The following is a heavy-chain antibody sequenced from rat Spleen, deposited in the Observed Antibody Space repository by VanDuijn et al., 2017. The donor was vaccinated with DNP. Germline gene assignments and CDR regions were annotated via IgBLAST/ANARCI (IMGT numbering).Heavy chain of an antibody. CDR1: GFTFSNYG. Sequence: EVQLVESGGGLVQPGRSLKLSCAASGFTFSNYGMAWVRQAPTKGLEWVASITNSGGNTYYRDSVKGRFTVSRDNAKSTLYLQMNSLRAEDMATYYCASLNNYNWFAYWGQGTLVTVSS. CDR3: ASLNNYNWFAY. D-gene: IGHD1-10*01. CDR2: ITNSGGNT. V-gene: IGHV5S13*01. J-gene: IGHJ3*01.